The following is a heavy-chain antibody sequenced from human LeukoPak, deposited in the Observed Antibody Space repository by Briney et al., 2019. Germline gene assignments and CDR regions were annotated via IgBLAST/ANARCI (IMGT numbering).Heavy chain of an antibody. CDR2: IIPIFDTA. CDR1: GGTFSSYA. D-gene: IGHD5-12*01. V-gene: IGHV1-69*05. CDR3: TVVATTYYFDY. J-gene: IGHJ4*02. Sequence: RSSVKVSCKASGGTFSSYAISWVRQAPGQGLEWMGRIIPIFDTANYAQKFQGRVTITTDESTSTAYMELSSLRSEDTAVYYCTVVATTYYFDYWGQGTLVTVSS.